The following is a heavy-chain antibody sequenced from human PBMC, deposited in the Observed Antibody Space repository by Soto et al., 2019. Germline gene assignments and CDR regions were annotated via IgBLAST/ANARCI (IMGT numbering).Heavy chain of an antibody. Sequence: GGSLSLSCAASGFTFSSYAMSWVRQAPGKGLEWVSAISGSGGSTYYADSVKGRFTISRDNSKNTLYRQMNSLRAEDTAVYYCAKELGYYCSSTSCYDSDSWGQGTLVTVSS. CDR3: AKELGYYCSSTSCYDSDS. CDR1: GFTFSSYA. V-gene: IGHV3-23*01. D-gene: IGHD2-2*01. CDR2: ISGSGGST. J-gene: IGHJ4*02.